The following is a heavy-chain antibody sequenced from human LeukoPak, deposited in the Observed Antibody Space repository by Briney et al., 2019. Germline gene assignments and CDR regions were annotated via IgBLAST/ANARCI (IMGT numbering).Heavy chain of an antibody. Sequence: SSETLSLTCAVYGGSFSGYYWSWIRQPPGKGLEWIGEINHSGSTNYNPSHKSRVTISVDTSKNQFSLKLSSVTAADTAVYYCARGALLLWFGELSAHDAFDIWGQGTMVTVSS. J-gene: IGHJ3*02. D-gene: IGHD3-10*01. CDR2: INHSGST. CDR3: ARGALLLWFGELSAHDAFDI. V-gene: IGHV4-34*01. CDR1: GGSFSGYY.